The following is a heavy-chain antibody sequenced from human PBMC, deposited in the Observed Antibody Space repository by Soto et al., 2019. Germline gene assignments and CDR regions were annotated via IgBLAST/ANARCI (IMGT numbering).Heavy chain of an antibody. CDR2: MNPNSGNT. CDR3: ARVHPHYYGMDV. D-gene: IGHD1-1*01. J-gene: IGHJ6*02. CDR1: GYTFTSYD. V-gene: IGHV1-8*01. Sequence: QVQLVQSGAEVKKPGASVKVSCKASGYTFTSYDINWVRQATGQGLEWMGWMNPNSGNTGYAQKFQGRVTMTRNTSISTAYMEXSXXXXXXXXVYXCARVHPHYYGMDVWGQGTTVTVSS.